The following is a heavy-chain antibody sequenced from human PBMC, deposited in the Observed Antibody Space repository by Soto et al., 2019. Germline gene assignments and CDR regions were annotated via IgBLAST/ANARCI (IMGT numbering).Heavy chain of an antibody. Sequence: EVQLLESGGGLVQPGGSLRLSCAASGFTFSCYAMTWVRQAPGKGLEWVAVITGGVGVTYYADSVKGRFTISRDNSKNTRDRQMTSLRANDTAVDNSAKFRRETSNKWCVHYWGQGTLVTVSS. CDR1: GFTFSCYA. V-gene: IGHV3-23*01. CDR3: AKFRRETSNKWCVHY. D-gene: IGHD2-15*01. CDR2: ITGGVGVT. J-gene: IGHJ4*02.